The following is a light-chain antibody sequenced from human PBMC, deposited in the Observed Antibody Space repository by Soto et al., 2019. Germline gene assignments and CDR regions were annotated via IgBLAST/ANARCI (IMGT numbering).Light chain of an antibody. CDR2: AAS. Sequence: EIVLTQSPGTLSLSPGDRATLSCRASQSVHNNYLAWYQQKPGQAPRLLIYAASSRATGLPDRFSGSGSGRDFTLTISRLEPEDVAVYYCQQYGSSVMYTFGQGTKLEIK. CDR3: QQYGSSVMYT. V-gene: IGKV3-20*01. CDR1: QSVHNNY. J-gene: IGKJ2*01.